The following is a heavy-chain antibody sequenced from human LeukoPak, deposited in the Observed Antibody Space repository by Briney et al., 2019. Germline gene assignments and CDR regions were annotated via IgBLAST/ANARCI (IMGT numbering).Heavy chain of an antibody. V-gene: IGHV3-23*01. D-gene: IGHD3-3*01. CDR3: AKDNKRFLEWFPYYGMDV. CDR1: GFTFSSYA. Sequence: GGSLRLSCAASGFTFSSYAMSWVRQAPGKGLEWVSAISGSGGSTYYADSVKGRFTISRDNSKNTLYLQMNSLRAKDTAVYYCAKDNKRFLEWFPYYGMDVWGQGTTVTVSS. J-gene: IGHJ6*02. CDR2: ISGSGGST.